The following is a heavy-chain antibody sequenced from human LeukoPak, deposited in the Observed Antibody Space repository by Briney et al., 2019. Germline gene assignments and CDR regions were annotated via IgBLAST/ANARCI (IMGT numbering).Heavy chain of an antibody. J-gene: IGHJ4*02. CDR1: GFTFSSYA. CDR2: ISYDGSNK. D-gene: IGHD4-17*01. CDR3: TSGEGYGDYFDY. V-gene: IGHV3-30*04. Sequence: GGSLRLSCAASGFTFSSYAMHWVRQAPGKGLEWVAVISYDGSNKYYADSVKGRFTISRDNSKNTLYLQMNSLRAEDTAVYYCTSGEGYGDYFDYWGQGTLVTVSS.